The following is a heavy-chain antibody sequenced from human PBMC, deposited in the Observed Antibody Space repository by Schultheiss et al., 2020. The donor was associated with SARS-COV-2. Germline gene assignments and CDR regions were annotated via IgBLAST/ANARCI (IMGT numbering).Heavy chain of an antibody. Sequence: SVKVSCKASGGIFSSYAISWVRQAPGQGLEWMGGIIPIFGTANYAQKFQGRVTITADESTSTAYMELSSLRAEDTAVYYCAKSGLRYFDRVTFDYWGQGTLVTVSS. CDR2: IIPIFGTA. CDR1: GGIFSSYA. J-gene: IGHJ4*02. CDR3: AKSGLRYFDRVTFDY. V-gene: IGHV1-69*13. D-gene: IGHD3-9*01.